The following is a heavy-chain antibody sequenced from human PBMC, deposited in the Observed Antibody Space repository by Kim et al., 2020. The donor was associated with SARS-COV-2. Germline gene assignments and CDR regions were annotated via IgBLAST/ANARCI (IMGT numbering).Heavy chain of an antibody. V-gene: IGHV3-7*01. CDR1: GFTFSSHW. CDR2: IKQDGSEK. Sequence: GGSLRLSCAAPGFTFSSHWMTWVRQAPGKGLVWVANIKQDGSEKYYVDSVKGRFTISRDSAMNSLYLQMNSLRAEDTAVYYCAKNGGSGWTEYWGQGTLVTVSS. J-gene: IGHJ4*02. CDR3: AKNGGSGWTEY. D-gene: IGHD6-19*01.